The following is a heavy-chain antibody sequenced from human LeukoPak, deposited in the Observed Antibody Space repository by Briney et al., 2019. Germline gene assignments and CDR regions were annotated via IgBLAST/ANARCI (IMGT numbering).Heavy chain of an antibody. Sequence: GESLKISFKGSGYSFTTYWIAWVRPMPGKGLEWMGIIHPGDSDTRYSPSFQGQVTISADKSTSTAYLQWSSLKASDTAIYYCARRPPNYYESSGYSVFDYWGQGILVTVSS. CDR2: IHPGDSDT. CDR3: ARRPPNYYESSGYSVFDY. J-gene: IGHJ4*02. V-gene: IGHV5-51*01. CDR1: GYSFTTYW. D-gene: IGHD3-22*01.